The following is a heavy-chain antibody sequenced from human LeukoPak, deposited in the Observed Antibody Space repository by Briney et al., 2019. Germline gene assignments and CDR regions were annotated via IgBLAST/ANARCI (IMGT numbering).Heavy chain of an antibody. D-gene: IGHD3-9*01. CDR1: GGSISSGDYY. J-gene: IGHJ5*02. CDR3: ARGLSLDFTANWFDP. V-gene: IGHV4-30-4*08. CDR2: IYYSGST. Sequence: EPSETLSLTCTVSGGSISSGDYYWSWIRQPPGKGLEWIGYIYYSGSTYYNPSLKSRVTISVDTSKNQFSLKLSSVTAADTAVYYCARGLSLDFTANWFDPWGQGTLVTVSS.